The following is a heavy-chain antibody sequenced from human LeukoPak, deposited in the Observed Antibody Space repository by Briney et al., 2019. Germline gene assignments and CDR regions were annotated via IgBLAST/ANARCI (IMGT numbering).Heavy chain of an antibody. D-gene: IGHD2-2*01. V-gene: IGHV3-30*02. Sequence: GGSLRLSCAASEFIFSNYGMHWVRQAPGKGLEWVAFIRYDGSNKYYADSVKGRFTISRDNSKNTLYLQMNSLRGEDTAVYYCAKGSMTSSLTSDYWGQGTLVTVSS. CDR2: IRYDGSNK. J-gene: IGHJ4*02. CDR1: EFIFSNYG. CDR3: AKGSMTSSLTSDY.